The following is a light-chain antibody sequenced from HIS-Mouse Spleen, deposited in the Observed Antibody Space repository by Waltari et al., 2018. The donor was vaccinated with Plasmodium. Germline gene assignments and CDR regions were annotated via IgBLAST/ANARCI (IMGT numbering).Light chain of an antibody. Sequence: SYELTQPPSVSVSPGQTARITCSGDALPKQYAYWYQQKPGQAPGLVIYKDSERPSGIPERFSGHSSGTTVTLTISGVQAEDEADYYCQSADSSGTYQVFGGGTKLTVL. V-gene: IGLV3-25*03. CDR3: QSADSSGTYQV. CDR1: ALPKQY. CDR2: KDS. J-gene: IGLJ2*01.